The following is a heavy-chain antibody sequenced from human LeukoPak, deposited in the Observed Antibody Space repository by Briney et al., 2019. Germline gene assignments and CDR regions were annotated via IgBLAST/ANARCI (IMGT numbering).Heavy chain of an antibody. D-gene: IGHD2-15*01. CDR2: FYYSGST. V-gene: IGHV4-39*07. J-gene: IGHJ4*02. CDR3: ARERREQLLPPYTRSLTYFDY. CDR1: GGSISSSSYY. Sequence: SETLSLTCTVSGGSISSSSYYWGWIRQPPGKGLEWIGSFYYSGSTYYNPSLKRRVTISIDTSKNQFSLKLSSVTAADTAVYYCARERREQLLPPYTRSLTYFDYWGQGTLVTVSS.